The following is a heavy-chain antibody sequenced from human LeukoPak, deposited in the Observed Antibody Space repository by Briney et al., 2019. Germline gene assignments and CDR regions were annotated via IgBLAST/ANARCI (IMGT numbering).Heavy chain of an antibody. D-gene: IGHD6-6*01. CDR3: ARAFVPAWQLVRDRRYYYYYMDV. Sequence: SQTLSLTCAISGDSVSSNSAAWNWIRQSPSRGLEWLGRTYYRSKWYNDYAVSVKSRITINPDTSKNQFSLQLNSVTPEGTAVYYCARAFVPAWQLVRDRRYYYYYMDVWGKGTTVTVSS. CDR2: TYYRSKWYN. CDR1: GDSVSSNSAA. J-gene: IGHJ6*03. V-gene: IGHV6-1*01.